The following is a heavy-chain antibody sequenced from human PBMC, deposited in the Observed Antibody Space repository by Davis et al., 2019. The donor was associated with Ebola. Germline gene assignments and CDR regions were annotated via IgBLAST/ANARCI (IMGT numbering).Heavy chain of an antibody. V-gene: IGHV3-23*01. CDR3: AKDGSRVRPYYYGMDV. CDR2: ISGSGGST. CDR1: GFTFSSYA. D-gene: IGHD1-26*01. Sequence: GESLKISCAASGFTFSSYAMSWVRQAPGKGLEWVSAISGSGGSTYYADSVKGRFTISRDNSKNTLYLQMNSLRAEDTAVYYCAKDGSRVRPYYYGMDVWGQGTTVTVSS. J-gene: IGHJ6*02.